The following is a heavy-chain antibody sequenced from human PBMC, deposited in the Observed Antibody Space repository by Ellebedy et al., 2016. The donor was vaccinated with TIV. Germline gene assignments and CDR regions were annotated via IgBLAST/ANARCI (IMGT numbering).Heavy chain of an antibody. D-gene: IGHD3-10*01. Sequence: PGGSLRLSCEASGFTFSTYSMNWVRQAAGKGLEWISYIGRRSGIFQYGDSVKGRFTISRDNAKNSLYLQVNSLRDEDTAVYYCAIGGGLGTFYSFDSWGRGTLVTVSS. J-gene: IGHJ4*02. CDR1: GFTFSTYS. CDR2: IGRRSGIF. CDR3: AIGGGLGTFYSFDS. V-gene: IGHV3-48*02.